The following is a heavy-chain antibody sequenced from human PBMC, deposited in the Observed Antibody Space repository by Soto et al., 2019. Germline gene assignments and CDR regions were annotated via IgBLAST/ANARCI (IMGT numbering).Heavy chain of an antibody. CDR2: IYYSGNT. D-gene: IGHD4-17*01. J-gene: IGHJ3*02. CDR1: GGSISSYY. Sequence: SETLSLTCTVSGGSISSYYWSCIRQPPGKGLEWIGYIYYSGNTNYNPSLKSRVTISVDTSKNQFSLKLSSVTAADTAVYYCARANYGGNSGVFDIWGQGTMVTVSS. V-gene: IGHV4-59*01. CDR3: ARANYGGNSGVFDI.